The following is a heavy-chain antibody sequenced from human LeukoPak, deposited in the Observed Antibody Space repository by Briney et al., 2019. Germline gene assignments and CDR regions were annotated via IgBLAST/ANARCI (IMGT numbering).Heavy chain of an antibody. V-gene: IGHV3-48*04. CDR2: ISSSSSTI. J-gene: IGHJ4*02. D-gene: IGHD3-3*02. CDR1: GFTFSSYS. Sequence: PGGSLRLSCAASGFTFSSYSMNWVRQAPGKGLEWVSYISSSSSTIYYADSVKGRFTISRDNAKNSLYLQMNSLRAEDTAVYYCARDIRIFGVVTDYWGQGTLVTVSS. CDR3: ARDIRIFGVVTDY.